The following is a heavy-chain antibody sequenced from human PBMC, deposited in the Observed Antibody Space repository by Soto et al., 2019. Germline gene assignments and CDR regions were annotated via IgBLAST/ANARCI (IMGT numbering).Heavy chain of an antibody. V-gene: IGHV3-23*01. D-gene: IGHD6-13*01. CDR3: ARGSSGYISSWYYFDY. CDR2: ISGIGGST. CDR1: GFTFTDYA. J-gene: IGHJ4*02. Sequence: AXASLRLSCAASGFTFTDYALSGVRQAPGKGLEWVATISGIGGSTYLADSVKGRLSISRDNSKNTVSLLMNSLRAEDTAVYFCARGSSGYISSWYYFDYWGRGTLVTVSS.